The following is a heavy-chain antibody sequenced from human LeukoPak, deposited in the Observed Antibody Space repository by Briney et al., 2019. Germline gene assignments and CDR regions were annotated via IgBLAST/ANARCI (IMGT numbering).Heavy chain of an antibody. D-gene: IGHD1-26*01. CDR2: ISSSGSTI. CDR3: ARGYSGSYLLPADY. V-gene: IGHV3-11*01. J-gene: IGHJ4*02. Sequence: SGGSLRPSCAASGFTFSDYYMSWIRQAPGKGLEWVSYISSSGSTIYYADSVKGRFTISRDNAKNSLYLQMNSLRAEDTAVYYCARGYSGSYLLPADYWGQGTLVTVSS. CDR1: GFTFSDYY.